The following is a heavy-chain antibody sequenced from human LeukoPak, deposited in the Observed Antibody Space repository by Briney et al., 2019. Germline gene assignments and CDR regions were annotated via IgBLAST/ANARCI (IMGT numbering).Heavy chain of an antibody. Sequence: SETLSLTCTVSGGSISSYYWSWIRQSPGEGLEWIGYIYYSGSTNYNPSLKSRVTISVDTSKNQFSLKLSSVTAADTAVYYCARWTTVVTPRYYYGMDVWGQGTTVTVSS. D-gene: IGHD4-23*01. J-gene: IGHJ6*02. V-gene: IGHV4-59*01. CDR3: ARWTTVVTPRYYYGMDV. CDR1: GGSISSYY. CDR2: IYYSGST.